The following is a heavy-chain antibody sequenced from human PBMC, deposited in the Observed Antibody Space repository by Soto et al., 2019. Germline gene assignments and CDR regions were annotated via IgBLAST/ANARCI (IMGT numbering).Heavy chain of an antibody. J-gene: IGHJ6*03. Sequence: PSETLSLTCAVYGGSFSGYYWSWIRQPPGKGLEWIGEINHSGSTNYNPSLKSRVTISVDTSKNQFSLKLSSVTAADTAVYYCARGPRSGIYYYYYMDVWGKGTTVPVS. CDR2: INHSGST. D-gene: IGHD3-10*01. V-gene: IGHV4-34*01. CDR1: GGSFSGYY. CDR3: ARGPRSGIYYYYYMDV.